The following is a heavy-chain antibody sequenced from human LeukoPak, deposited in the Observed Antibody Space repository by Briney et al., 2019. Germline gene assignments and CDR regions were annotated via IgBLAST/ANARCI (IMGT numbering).Heavy chain of an antibody. Sequence: ASVKVSCKASGYTFTSYDINWVRQATGQGLEWMGWMNPNSGNTGYAQKFQGRVTMTRNTSISTAYMELSSLRSEDTAVYYCARGDRYYYYYGMDVWGQGTTVTVSS. J-gene: IGHJ6*02. V-gene: IGHV1-8*01. CDR2: MNPNSGNT. CDR1: GYTFTSYD. CDR3: ARGDRYYYYYGMDV.